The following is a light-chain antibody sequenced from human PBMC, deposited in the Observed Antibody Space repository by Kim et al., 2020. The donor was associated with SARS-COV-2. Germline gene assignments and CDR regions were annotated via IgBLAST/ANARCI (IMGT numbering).Light chain of an antibody. V-gene: IGLV2-8*01. J-gene: IGLJ1*01. CDR1: SSDVGDKNY. CDR3: SSYAGSDNYV. Sequence: QSALTQPPSASGFPGQSVIISCTGTSSDVGDKNYVSWYQQHPGKAPKLMIYEVTKRPSGVPDRFSGSKSGNTASLTVSGLQAEDEADYYCSSYAGSDNYVFGTGTKVTVL. CDR2: EVT.